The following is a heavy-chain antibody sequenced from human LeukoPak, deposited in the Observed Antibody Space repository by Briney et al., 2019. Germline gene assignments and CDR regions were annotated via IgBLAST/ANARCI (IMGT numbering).Heavy chain of an antibody. V-gene: IGHV1-46*01. CDR2: INPSGGST. D-gene: IGHD3-22*01. CDR1: GYTFTSYY. Sequence: ASVKVSCKASGYTFTSYYMHWVRQAPGQGLEWMGIINPSGGSTNYAQKFQGRVTMTRDTSTNTVYMELSRLRSDDTAVYYCARDDSSGYYYEEGPRTVYWGQGTLVTVSS. CDR3: ARDDSSGYYYEEGPRTVY. J-gene: IGHJ4*02.